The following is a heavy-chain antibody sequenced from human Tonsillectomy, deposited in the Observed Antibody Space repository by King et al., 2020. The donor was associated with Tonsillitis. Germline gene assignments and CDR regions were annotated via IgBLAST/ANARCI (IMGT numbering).Heavy chain of an antibody. CDR1: GFSLSTSGVS. CDR2: IYWDDDK. CDR3: AHRPPKMQLWLYNWFDP. D-gene: IGHD1-1*01. V-gene: IGHV2-5*02. Sequence: ITLKESGPTLVKPTQTLTLTCTCSGFSLSTSGVSVGWIRQPPGKALEWLALIYWDDDKRYNPSLKNRLTITKDTSKNQVVLTMTNMDPVDTATYFCAHRPPKMQLWLYNWFDPWGQGTLVTVSS. J-gene: IGHJ5*02.